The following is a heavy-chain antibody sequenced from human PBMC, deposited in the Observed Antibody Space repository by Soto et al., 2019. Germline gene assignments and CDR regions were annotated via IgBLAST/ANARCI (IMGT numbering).Heavy chain of an antibody. CDR2: ISYDGSNK. V-gene: IGHV3-30*18. CDR1: GFTFSSYG. J-gene: IGHJ6*02. D-gene: IGHD3-16*02. CDR3: AKDRQPRGRIAGMDV. Sequence: LRLSCAASGFTFSSYGMHWVRQAPGKGLEWVAVISYDGSNKYYADSVKGPFTISRDNSKNTLYLQMNSLRAEDTAVYYCAKDRQPRGRIAGMDVWGQGTTVTVSS.